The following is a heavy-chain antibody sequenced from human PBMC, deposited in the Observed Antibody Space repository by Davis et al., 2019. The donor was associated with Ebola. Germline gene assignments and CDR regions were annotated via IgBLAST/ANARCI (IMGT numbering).Heavy chain of an antibody. D-gene: IGHD3-3*01. CDR3: ARVSITIFGVVTYGMDV. CDR1: GGSFSGYY. Sequence: PSETLSLTCAVYGGSFSGYYWSWIRQPPGKGLEWIGEINHSGSTNYNPSLKSRVTISVDTSKNQFSLKLSSVTAADTAVYYCARVSITIFGVVTYGMDVWGQGTTVTVSS. J-gene: IGHJ6*02. V-gene: IGHV4-34*01. CDR2: INHSGST.